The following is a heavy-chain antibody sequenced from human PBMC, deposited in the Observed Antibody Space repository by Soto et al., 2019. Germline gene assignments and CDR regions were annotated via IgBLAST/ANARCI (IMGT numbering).Heavy chain of an antibody. V-gene: IGHV1-58*01. D-gene: IGHD2-15*01. J-gene: IGHJ6*01. Sequence: ASVKVSCKASGFTFTSSAVQWVRQARGQRLEWIGWIVVGSGNTNYAQKFQERVTITRDVSTSTAYMELSSLRSEDTAVYYCAAASSSREYCSGGRCLYYYYGMDVWGQWPTVTVSS. CDR2: IVVGSGNT. CDR3: AAASSSREYCSGGRCLYYYYGMDV. CDR1: GFTFTSSA.